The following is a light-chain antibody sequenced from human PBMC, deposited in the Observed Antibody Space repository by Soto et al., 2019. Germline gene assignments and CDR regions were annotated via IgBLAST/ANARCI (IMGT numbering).Light chain of an antibody. CDR3: CLYIGATTYV. CDR2: ESH. J-gene: IGLJ1*01. V-gene: IGLV2-23*01. CDR1: SGFVGSFSL. Sequence: QSALAQPASVSGSPGQTITISCTGTSGFVGSFSLVSWYQQHPGKAPTVMISESHRRPSGVPDRFSGSTSVNSASLTISGLQADDEADYYCCLYIGATTYVFGTGTKVTVL.